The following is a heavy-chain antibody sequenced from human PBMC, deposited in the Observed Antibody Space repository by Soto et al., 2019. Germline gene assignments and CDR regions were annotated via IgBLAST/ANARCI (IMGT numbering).Heavy chain of an antibody. CDR3: ARKGIEGIWGSYRYDY. CDR2: IKQDGSEK. D-gene: IGHD3-16*02. J-gene: IGHJ4*02. V-gene: IGHV3-7*01. Sequence: GGSLRLSCAASGFTFSSYWMSWVRQAPGKGLEWVANIKQDGSEKYYVDSVKGRFTISRDNAKNSLYLQMNSLRAEDTAVYYCARKGIEGIWGSYRYDYWGQGTLVTVSS. CDR1: GFTFSSYW.